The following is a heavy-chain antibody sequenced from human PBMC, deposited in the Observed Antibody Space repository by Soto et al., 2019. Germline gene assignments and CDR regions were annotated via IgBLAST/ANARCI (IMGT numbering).Heavy chain of an antibody. D-gene: IGHD6-13*01. CDR2: ISNNGAHT. V-gene: IGHV3-64*01. Sequence: EAQLVESGGGLVQPGGSLRLSCAASGFTFSNYEMHWVRQAPGKGLECVSGISNNGAHTDYAKSVKGRFTISRDNSENTLYLQMGSLRAEDMALYYCARRGYGSRWPNVYMDVWGKGTTVTVFS. CDR3: ARRGYGSRWPNVYMDV. J-gene: IGHJ6*03. CDR1: GFTFSNYE.